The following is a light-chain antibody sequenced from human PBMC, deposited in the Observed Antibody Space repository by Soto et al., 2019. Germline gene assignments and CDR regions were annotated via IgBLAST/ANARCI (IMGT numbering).Light chain of an antibody. CDR2: EVS. CDR1: SSDVGSYNL. V-gene: IGLV2-23*02. Sequence: QYALTQPASVSGSPGQSITISWTGTSSDVGSYNLVSWYQQHPGKAPKLMIYEVSKRPSGVSNRFSGSKSGNTASLTISGLQAEDEADYYCCSYAGSSTFVVFGGGTKVTVL. CDR3: CSYAGSSTFVV. J-gene: IGLJ2*01.